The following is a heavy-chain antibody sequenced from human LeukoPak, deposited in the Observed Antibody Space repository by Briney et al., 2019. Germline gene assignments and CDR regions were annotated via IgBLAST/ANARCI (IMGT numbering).Heavy chain of an antibody. CDR1: GGSISSYY. CDR3: ARDRAIAAAGTRSPYYYYYGMDV. CDR2: IYYSGST. J-gene: IGHJ6*04. Sequence: PSETLSLTCTVSGGSISSYYWSWIRQPPGKGLEWIGYIYYSGSTNHNPSLKSRVTISVDTSKNQFSLKLSSVTAADTAVYYCARDRAIAAAGTRSPYYYYYGMDVWGKGTTVTVSS. D-gene: IGHD6-13*01. V-gene: IGHV4-59*01.